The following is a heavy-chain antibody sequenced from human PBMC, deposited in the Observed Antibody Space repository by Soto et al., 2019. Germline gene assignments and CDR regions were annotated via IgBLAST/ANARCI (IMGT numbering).Heavy chain of an antibody. CDR1: GFTFSSYS. CDR3: AREDPGSDYDSSGYYFPHRFDY. J-gene: IGHJ4*02. D-gene: IGHD3-22*01. CDR2: ISSSSSYI. V-gene: IGHV3-21*01. Sequence: GGSLRLSCAASGFTFSSYSMNWVRQAPGKGLEWVSSISSSSSYIYYADSVKGRFTTSRDNAKNSLYLQMNSLRAEDTAVYYCAREDPGSDYDSSGYYFPHRFDYWGQGTLVTVSS.